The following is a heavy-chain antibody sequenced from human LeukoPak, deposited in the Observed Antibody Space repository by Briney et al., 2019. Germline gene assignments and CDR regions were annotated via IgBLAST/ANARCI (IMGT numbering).Heavy chain of an antibody. CDR3: ARDNPRGYTNPSSWMDV. D-gene: IGHD3-16*02. J-gene: IGHJ6*04. V-gene: IGHV1-46*01. CDR2: INPSGGST. Sequence: ASVKVSCKASGYTFTSYYMHWVRQAPGQGLEWMGIINPSGGSTSYAQKFQGRVTMTRDTSTSTVYMELSSLRSEDTAVYYCARDNPRGYTNPSSWMDVWGKGTTVTVSS. CDR1: GYTFTSYY.